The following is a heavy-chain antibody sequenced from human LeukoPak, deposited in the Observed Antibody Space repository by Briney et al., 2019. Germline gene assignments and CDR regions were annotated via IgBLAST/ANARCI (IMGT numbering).Heavy chain of an antibody. V-gene: IGHV4-34*01. CDR1: GGSFSGYY. CDR2: INHSGST. CDR3: ARGRIAVAYYYYGMDV. J-gene: IGHJ6*02. D-gene: IGHD6-19*01. Sequence: SETLSLTCAVYGGSFSGYYWSWIRQPPGKGLEWIGEINHSGSTNYNPFLKSRVTISVDTSKNQFSLKLSSVTAADTAVYYCARGRIAVAYYYYGMDVWGQGTTVTVSS.